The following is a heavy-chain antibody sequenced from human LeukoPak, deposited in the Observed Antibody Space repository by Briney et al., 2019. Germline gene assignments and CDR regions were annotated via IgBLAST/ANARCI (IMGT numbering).Heavy chain of an antibody. CDR1: GFSLKTYG. CDR2: LSSSGGAI. V-gene: IGHV3-48*04. Sequence: GGSLRLSCAVSGFSLKTYGMNWVRQAPGKGLEWIAQLSSSGGAIYYADSVKGRFTISRDNAENSLYLHMNSLGAEDTAVYYCARETSTAEYYFDYWGRGTLVTVSS. D-gene: IGHD4-11*01. J-gene: IGHJ4*02. CDR3: ARETSTAEYYFDY.